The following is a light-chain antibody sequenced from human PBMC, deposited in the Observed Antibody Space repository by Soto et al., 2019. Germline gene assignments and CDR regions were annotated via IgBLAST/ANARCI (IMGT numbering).Light chain of an antibody. CDR3: PQSSSTPYT. CDR1: QNIANY. Sequence: DIQMTQSPSSLSASIGDRVTITCRSSQNIANYLNWYHQKPGKAPKLLIYAASSLHSGVPSRFSGSGSGTDFTLTISSLQPEDSATYFCPQSSSTPYTFGRGTKVEIK. CDR2: AAS. V-gene: IGKV1-39*01. J-gene: IGKJ2*01.